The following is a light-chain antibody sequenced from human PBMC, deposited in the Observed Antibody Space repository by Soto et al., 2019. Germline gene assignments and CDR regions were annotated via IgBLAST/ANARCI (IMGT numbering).Light chain of an antibody. J-gene: IGKJ2*01. CDR3: HQYGDSAHT. CDR1: QSVRNGA. CDR2: GAS. Sequence: EIVLTQSPGTLSLSPGEGATVSCRASQSVRNGALAWYQQKPGQAPRLLIFGASSRATDIPDRFSASGSGTHFTLTISRLEPEDFAVHYCHQYGDSAHTFGQGTKLDIK. V-gene: IGKV3-20*01.